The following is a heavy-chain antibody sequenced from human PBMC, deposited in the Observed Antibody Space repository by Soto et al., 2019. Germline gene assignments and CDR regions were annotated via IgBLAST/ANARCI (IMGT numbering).Heavy chain of an antibody. CDR3: ASLYSSSPNSYGMDV. J-gene: IGHJ6*02. Sequence: GESLKISCKGSGYSFTSYWIGWVRQMPGKGLEWMGIIYPGDSDTRYSPSFQGQVTISADKSISTAYLQWSSLKASDTAMYYCASLYSSSPNSYGMDVWGQGTTVTVSS. CDR2: IYPGDSDT. CDR1: GYSFTSYW. V-gene: IGHV5-51*01. D-gene: IGHD6-6*01.